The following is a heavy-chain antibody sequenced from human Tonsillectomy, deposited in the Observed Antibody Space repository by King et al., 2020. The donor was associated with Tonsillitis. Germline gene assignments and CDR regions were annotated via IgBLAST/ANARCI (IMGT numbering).Heavy chain of an antibody. Sequence: ITLKESGPTLVKPTQTLTLTCTFSGFSLSTSGVGVGWIRQPPGKALEWLALIYWNDDKRYSPSLKRRLTITKDTSKKQVVFTMTNMDPVDTATYYCAHILRPYYYDSSGYYSFDYWGQGTLVTVSS. J-gene: IGHJ4*02. CDR3: AHILRPYYYDSSGYYSFDY. CDR2: IYWNDDK. CDR1: GFSLSTSGVG. V-gene: IGHV2-5*01. D-gene: IGHD3-22*01.